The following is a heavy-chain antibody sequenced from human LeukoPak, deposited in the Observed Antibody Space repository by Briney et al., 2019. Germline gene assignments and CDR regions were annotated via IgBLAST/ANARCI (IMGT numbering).Heavy chain of an antibody. CDR3: VRQDCSGGSCYLDY. V-gene: IGHV3-30*03. J-gene: IGHJ4*02. CDR1: GFTFSSYS. Sequence: GGSLRLSCAASGFTFSSYSMNWVRQAPGKGLDWVAVISYHGRDQFYADSVKGRFTISRDSSKDTLYLQMNSLRTEDTAVYYCVRQDCSGGSCYLDYWGQGTLVTVSS. CDR2: ISYHGRDQ. D-gene: IGHD2-15*01.